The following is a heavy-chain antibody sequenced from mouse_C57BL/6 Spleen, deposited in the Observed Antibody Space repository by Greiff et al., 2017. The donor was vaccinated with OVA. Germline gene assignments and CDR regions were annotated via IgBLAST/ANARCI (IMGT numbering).Heavy chain of an antibody. Sequence: QVHVKQPGAELVMPGASVKLSCKASGYTFTSYWMHWVKQRPGQGLEWIGEIDPSDSYTNYNQKFKGKSTLTVDKSSSTAYMQLSSLTSEDSAVYYCARSRDYGSSPLFAYWGQGTLVTVSA. D-gene: IGHD1-1*01. V-gene: IGHV1-69*01. J-gene: IGHJ3*01. CDR1: GYTFTSYW. CDR2: IDPSDSYT. CDR3: ARSRDYGSSPLFAY.